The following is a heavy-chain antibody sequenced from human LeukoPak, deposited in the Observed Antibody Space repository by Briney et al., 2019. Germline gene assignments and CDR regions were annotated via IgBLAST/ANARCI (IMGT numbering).Heavy chain of an antibody. J-gene: IGHJ4*02. CDR3: ARDPVYSSSFYFDY. V-gene: IGHV1-2*02. D-gene: IGHD6-13*01. Sequence: ASVKVSCKASGYTFTGYYMHLVRQAPGQGLEWMGWINPNSGGTNYAQKFQGRVTMTRDTSISTAYMELSRLRSDDTAVYYCARDPVYSSSFYFDYWGQGTLVTVSS. CDR2: INPNSGGT. CDR1: GYTFTGYY.